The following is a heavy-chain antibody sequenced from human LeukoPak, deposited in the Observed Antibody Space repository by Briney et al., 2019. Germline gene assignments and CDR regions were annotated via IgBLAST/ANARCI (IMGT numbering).Heavy chain of an antibody. J-gene: IGHJ4*02. CDR1: GFTSCSYA. D-gene: IGHD7-27*01. Sequence: GGSLRLSSSASGFTSCSYAMHWGRHAPGRGLEYVSSITSKVETPYYTDSVKGRFTISRDNSKNTLYLHMSTLRAENTPVYTCLKNRLGTGDYWGQGTLLSVSS. CDR2: ITSKVETP. V-gene: IGHV3-64D*06. CDR3: LKNRLGTGDY.